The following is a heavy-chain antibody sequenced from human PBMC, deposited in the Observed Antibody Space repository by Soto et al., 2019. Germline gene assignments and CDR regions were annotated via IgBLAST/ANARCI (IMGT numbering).Heavy chain of an antibody. CDR1: GGSISSGDYY. CDR3: ARDQSWHDLVWWFDP. Sequence: SETLSLTCTVSGGSISSGDYYWSWIRQPPGKGLEWIGYIYYSGSTYYNPSLKSRVTMTKDTSTSTVYMELNSLTSDDTAVYYCARDQSWHDLVWWFDPWGQGTLVTVSS. V-gene: IGHV4-30-4*02. D-gene: IGHD1-1*01. J-gene: IGHJ5*02. CDR2: IYYSGST.